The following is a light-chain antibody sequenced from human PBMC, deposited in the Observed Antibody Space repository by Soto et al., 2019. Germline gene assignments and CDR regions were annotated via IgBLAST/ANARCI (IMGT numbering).Light chain of an antibody. Sequence: AIQLTQSPSSLSASVRDRVTITCRASQGISSALAWYQHKPGKAPKLLIYDASSLESGFPSRFSGSGSGTDFTLTISSLQPEDFATYYCQQFYNYPLTFGGGTKVEIK. CDR3: QQFYNYPLT. V-gene: IGKV1D-13*01. CDR2: DAS. J-gene: IGKJ4*01. CDR1: QGISSA.